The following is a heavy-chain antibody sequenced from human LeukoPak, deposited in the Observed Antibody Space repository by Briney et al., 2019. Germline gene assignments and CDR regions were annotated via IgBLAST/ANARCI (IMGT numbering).Heavy chain of an antibody. V-gene: IGHV3-74*01. D-gene: IGHD4-23*01. CDR1: GFTFSSHW. J-gene: IGHJ3*02. Sequence: PGGSLRLSCAASGFTFSSHWMHWVRQVPGKGLVWVSRIGPDGSSTTYADYVKGRFTISRDNAKNTLFLQMNSLRAEDTAVYYCARDKYGGNSNAFDIWGQGTLVTVSS. CDR2: IGPDGSST. CDR3: ARDKYGGNSNAFDI.